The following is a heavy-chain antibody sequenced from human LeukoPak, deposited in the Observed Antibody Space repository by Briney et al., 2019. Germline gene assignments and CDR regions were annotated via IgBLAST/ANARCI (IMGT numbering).Heavy chain of an antibody. CDR3: AKTRTDNDYVWGSLI. J-gene: IGHJ4*02. D-gene: IGHD3-16*01. CDR2: ISYDGSNK. CDR1: GFTFSIYG. Sequence: GGSLRLSCAASGFTFSIYGMHWVRQAPGKGLEWVAVISYDGSNKYYADSVKGRFTISRDNSKNTLYLQMNSLRAEDTALYYCAKTRTDNDYVWGSLIWGQGTLVT. V-gene: IGHV3-30*18.